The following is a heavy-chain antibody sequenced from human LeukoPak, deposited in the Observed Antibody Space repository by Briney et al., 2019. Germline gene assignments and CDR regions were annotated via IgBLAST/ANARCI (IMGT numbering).Heavy chain of an antibody. CDR3: ATFGALGATTVDY. D-gene: IGHD1-26*01. CDR2: FDPEDGET. Sequence: ASVKVSCKVSGYTLTELSMHWVRQAPGKGLEWMGGFDPEDGETIYAQKFQGRVTMTEDTSTDTAYVELSSLRSEDTAVYYCATFGALGATTVDYWGQGTLVTVSS. V-gene: IGHV1-24*01. CDR1: GYTLTELS. J-gene: IGHJ4*02.